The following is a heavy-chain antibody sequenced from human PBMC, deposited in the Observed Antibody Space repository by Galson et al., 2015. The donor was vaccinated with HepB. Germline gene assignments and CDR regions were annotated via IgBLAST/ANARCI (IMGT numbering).Heavy chain of an antibody. D-gene: IGHD5-12*01. CDR3: AREVGGIVATY. V-gene: IGHV3-21*01. Sequence: SLRLSCAASGFTLSSYSMNWVRQAPGKGLEWVSSISSSSSYIYYADSVKGRFTISRDNAKNSLYLQMNSLRAEDTAVYYCAREVGGIVATYWGQGTLVTVSS. J-gene: IGHJ4*02. CDR1: GFTLSSYS. CDR2: ISSSSSYI.